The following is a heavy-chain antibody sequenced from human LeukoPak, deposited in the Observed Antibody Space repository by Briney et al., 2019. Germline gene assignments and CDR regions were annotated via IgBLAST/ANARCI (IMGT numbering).Heavy chain of an antibody. J-gene: IGHJ1*01. Sequence: ETSVKVSCKASGGTFSSYAISWVRQAPGQGLEWMGRIIPILGIANYAQKFQGRVTITADKSTSTAYMELSSLRSEDTAVYYCAKCRSSTSCLYFQHWGQGTLVTVSS. D-gene: IGHD2-2*01. CDR3: AKCRSSTSCLYFQH. CDR1: GGTFSSYA. V-gene: IGHV1-69*04. CDR2: IIPILGIA.